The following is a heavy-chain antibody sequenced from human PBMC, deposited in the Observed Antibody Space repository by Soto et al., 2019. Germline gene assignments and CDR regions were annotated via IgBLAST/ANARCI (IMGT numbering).Heavy chain of an antibody. CDR2: INHSGST. D-gene: IGHD2-2*01. J-gene: IGHJ4*02. V-gene: IGHV4-34*01. CDR1: GGSFSGYY. Sequence: SETLSLTCAVYGGSFSGYYWSWIRQPPGKGLEWIGEINHSGSTNYNPSLKSRVTISVDTSKNQFSLKLSSVTAADTAVYYCARGGIVVVPAAPWYFDYWGQGTLVTVSS. CDR3: ARGGIVVVPAAPWYFDY.